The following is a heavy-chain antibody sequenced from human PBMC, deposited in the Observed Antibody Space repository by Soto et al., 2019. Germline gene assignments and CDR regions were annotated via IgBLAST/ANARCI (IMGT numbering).Heavy chain of an antibody. Sequence: ASVKVSCKASGYTFTSYGISWVRQAPGQGLEWMGWISAYNGNTNYAQKLQGRVTMTTDTSTSTAYMELRSLRSDDTAVYYCAREPQQIAAAGRRWFDPWGQGTLVTVSS. J-gene: IGHJ5*02. CDR1: GYTFTSYG. CDR3: AREPQQIAAAGRRWFDP. D-gene: IGHD6-13*01. CDR2: ISAYNGNT. V-gene: IGHV1-18*01.